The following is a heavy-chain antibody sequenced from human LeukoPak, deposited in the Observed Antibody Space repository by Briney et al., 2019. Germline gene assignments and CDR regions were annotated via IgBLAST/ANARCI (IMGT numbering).Heavy chain of an antibody. CDR3: ARAPGYSYGSPSFDY. D-gene: IGHD5-18*01. CDR2: ISAYNGNT. Sequence: ASVKVSCKASGYTFTSYGISWVRQAPGQGLEWMGWISAYNGNTNYARKLQGRVTMTTDTSTSTAYMELRSLRSDDTAVYYCARAPGYSYGSPSFDYRGQGTLVTVSS. CDR1: GYTFTSYG. V-gene: IGHV1-18*01. J-gene: IGHJ4*02.